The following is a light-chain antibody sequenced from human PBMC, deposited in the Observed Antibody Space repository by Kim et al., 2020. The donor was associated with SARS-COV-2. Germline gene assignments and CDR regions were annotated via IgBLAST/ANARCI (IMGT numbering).Light chain of an antibody. CDR1: QSGSSN. Sequence: SVSPGERATLSCRASQSGSSNLAWYQQKPGQAPRLLIYGASTRATGTPTRFSGSGSGTEFTLTISSLQSEDFAVYYCQQYDNWWTFGQGTKVDIK. CDR3: QQYDNWWT. V-gene: IGKV3-15*01. J-gene: IGKJ1*01. CDR2: GAS.